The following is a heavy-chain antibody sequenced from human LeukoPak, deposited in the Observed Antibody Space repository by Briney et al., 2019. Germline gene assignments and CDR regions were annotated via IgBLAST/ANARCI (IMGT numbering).Heavy chain of an antibody. Sequence: GSLRLSCAASGLTVSSNHMSWVRQAPGKGLEWVSVIYSGGGSIFYSGGGTYYADSVKGRFTISRDNSENTLYLQMNSLRVEDTAVYYCARAGGNWNDGGGFDYWGQGTLVTVSS. D-gene: IGHD1-1*01. CDR1: GLTVSSNH. V-gene: IGHV3-53*01. CDR2: IYSGGGSIFYSGGGT. J-gene: IGHJ4*02. CDR3: ARAGGNWNDGGGFDY.